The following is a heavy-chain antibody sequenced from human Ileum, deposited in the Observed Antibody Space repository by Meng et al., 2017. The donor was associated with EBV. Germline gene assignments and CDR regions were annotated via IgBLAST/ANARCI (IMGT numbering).Heavy chain of an antibody. CDR3: ANRRPASGPLGDY. CDR1: GASISSTNW. D-gene: IGHD2-2*01. Sequence: LQDSGPGLLKPSATLSLTCAVSGASISSTNWWSWVRQPPGKGLEWIGDIYHSGSTNYNPSLKSRVTISIDASKNQFSLKVTSVTAADTAMYYCANRRPASGPLGDYWGQGTLVTVSS. V-gene: IGHV4-4*02. CDR2: IYHSGST. J-gene: IGHJ4*02.